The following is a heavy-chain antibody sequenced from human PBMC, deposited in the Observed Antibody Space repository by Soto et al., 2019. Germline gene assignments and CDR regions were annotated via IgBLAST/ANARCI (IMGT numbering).Heavy chain of an antibody. J-gene: IGHJ6*02. CDR1: GYSFAGYW. CDR3: ARNKGYCHSSSCYGLDV. V-gene: IGHV5-10-1*01. Sequence: PGESLKISCKGSGYSFAGYWITWVRQKPGKGLEWMGRIDPSDSQTYYSPSFRGHVTISVTKSITTVFLQWSSLRASDTAKYFCARNKGYCHSSSCYGLDVWGQGAAVTVSS. D-gene: IGHD2-15*01. CDR2: IDPSDSQT.